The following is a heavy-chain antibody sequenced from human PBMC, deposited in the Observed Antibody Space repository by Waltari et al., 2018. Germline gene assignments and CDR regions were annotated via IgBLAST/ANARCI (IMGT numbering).Heavy chain of an antibody. V-gene: IGHV1-46*01. CDR1: GYTFTNYY. CDR2: INPMNGRT. J-gene: IGHJ4*02. Sequence: QVQLVQSGAEVQKSRASVTLSCKTSGYTFTNYYIHWVRQAPGQGLEWMGIINPMNGRTMNAQMCQGRVTMTGDTSTRTVYMELSSLRSVDTAVYYCARDDIHAEGSADFDYWGQGTLVTVSS. CDR3: ARDDIHAEGSADFDY. D-gene: IGHD2-15*01.